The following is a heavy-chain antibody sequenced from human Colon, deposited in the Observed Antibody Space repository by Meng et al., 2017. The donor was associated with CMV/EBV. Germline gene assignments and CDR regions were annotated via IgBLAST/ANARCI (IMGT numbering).Heavy chain of an antibody. V-gene: IGHV1-69*06. J-gene: IGHJ5*02. D-gene: IGHD3-10*01. CDR2: IIPVIGTP. CDR3: ARGNSRAYGS. CDR1: GFSFSNYA. Sequence: GGSLRLSCAASGFSFSNYAMHWVRQAPGQGLEWMGWIIPVIGTPNIAPKFQDRVTITADKSTNTAYMELSSLRSDDTATYYCARGNSRAYGSWGQGTLVTVSS.